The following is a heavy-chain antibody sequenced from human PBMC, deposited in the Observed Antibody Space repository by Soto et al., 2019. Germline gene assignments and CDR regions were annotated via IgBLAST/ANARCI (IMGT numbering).Heavy chain of an antibody. CDR3: TTYHGDYNFDH. Sequence: QVQLVQSGAEVKKPGASVKVSCKVSGYTLNEVAMHRVRQAPGKGLEWLGGFDPDEAETIYAQHFQGRVTMTEDTSTDTVYMELSSLRSVDTALYFCTTYHGDYNFDHWGQGTLVTVSS. CDR2: FDPDEAET. CDR1: GYTLNEVA. D-gene: IGHD4-17*01. J-gene: IGHJ5*02. V-gene: IGHV1-24*01.